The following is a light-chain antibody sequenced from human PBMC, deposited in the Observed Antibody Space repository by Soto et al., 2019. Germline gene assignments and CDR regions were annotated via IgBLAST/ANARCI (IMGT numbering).Light chain of an antibody. V-gene: IGKV3-20*01. Sequence: EIVLTQSPGTLSLSPGERATLSCRASQSVSNNYLAWYQQKPGQAPRRLIDGASSRATGIPDRFSGSGSGTDFTLTISRLEPEDFAVYYCQQYGSSAAFGEGTRLEIK. CDR1: QSVSNNY. CDR2: GAS. J-gene: IGKJ5*01. CDR3: QQYGSSAA.